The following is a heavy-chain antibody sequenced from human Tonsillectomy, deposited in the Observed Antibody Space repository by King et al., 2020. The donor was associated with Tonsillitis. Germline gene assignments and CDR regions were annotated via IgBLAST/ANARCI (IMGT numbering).Heavy chain of an antibody. CDR3: TRNGGGLGV. D-gene: IGHD1-1*01. Sequence: QLVQSGAEVRKPGASVKVSCKASGYTFTNNDIVWVRQAAGQGLEWMGWMTPSSGETVYAQNFQGRVTMTRDSSISTAYMELSSLTSEDTGIYYCTRNGGGLGVWGQGTTVTVSS. V-gene: IGHV1-8*02. CDR2: MTPSSGET. CDR1: GYTFTNND. J-gene: IGHJ6*02.